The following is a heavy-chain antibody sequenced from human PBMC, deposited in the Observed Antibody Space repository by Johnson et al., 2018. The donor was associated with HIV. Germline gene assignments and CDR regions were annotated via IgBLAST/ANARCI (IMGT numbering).Heavy chain of an antibody. J-gene: IGHJ3*02. V-gene: IGHV3-11*04. Sequence: QVQLVESGGGLVQPGGSLRLSCAASGFTFSDYYMSWIRQAPGKGLEWISYIISSGSTIYYAASVKGRFTISRDNAKNSLYLQMNSLRAEDTAVYYCAKDLSAISGDAFDIWGQGTMVTVSS. D-gene: IGHD5-24*01. CDR1: GFTFSDYY. CDR3: AKDLSAISGDAFDI. CDR2: IISSGSTI.